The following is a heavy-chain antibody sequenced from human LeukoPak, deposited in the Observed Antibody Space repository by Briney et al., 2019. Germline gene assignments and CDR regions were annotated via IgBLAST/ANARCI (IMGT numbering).Heavy chain of an antibody. CDR3: ARHGDRSGFSVDY. J-gene: IGHJ4*02. D-gene: IGHD6-19*01. CDR2: IYPGDSDA. Sequence: GESLRISCKCSGYTFTTFWIGWVRQMPGKGLEWMGIIYPGDSDARYSPSFQGQVTISADKSINTAYLQWSSLRASDTAMYYCARHGDRSGFSVDYWGQGTLVTVSS. CDR1: GYTFTTFW. V-gene: IGHV5-51*01.